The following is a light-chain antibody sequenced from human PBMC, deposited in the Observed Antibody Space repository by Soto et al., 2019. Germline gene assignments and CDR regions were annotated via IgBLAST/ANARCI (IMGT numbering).Light chain of an antibody. Sequence: IQMTQSPSTLSGSVGDRVTITCRASQTISSWLAWYQQKPGKAPKLLIYTASSLQNGVPPRFSGSGSDTVFTLTIDSLQPEDFATYYCLQDFSFPLTFGGGTKADVK. V-gene: IGKV1-6*01. CDR2: TAS. CDR3: LQDFSFPLT. J-gene: IGKJ4*01. CDR1: QTISSW.